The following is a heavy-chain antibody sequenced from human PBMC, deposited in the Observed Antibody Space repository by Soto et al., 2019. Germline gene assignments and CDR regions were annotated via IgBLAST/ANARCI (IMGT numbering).Heavy chain of an antibody. J-gene: IGHJ4*02. CDR2: ITEGGTT. CDR1: GDSFSGYF. CDR3: ARGAVEMLSPNFDY. V-gene: IGHV4-34*01. D-gene: IGHD2-8*01. Sequence: SETLSLTCAVHGDSFSGYFWTWIRQPPGKGLEWIAEITEGGTTNYSPSLKSRVSIAVDSSKRQFSLTLSSVTAADTAMYYCARGAVEMLSPNFDYWSQGSLVTVSS.